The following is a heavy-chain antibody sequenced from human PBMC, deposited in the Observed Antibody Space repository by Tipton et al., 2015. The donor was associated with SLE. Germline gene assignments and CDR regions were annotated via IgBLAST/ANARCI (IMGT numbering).Heavy chain of an antibody. D-gene: IGHD1-26*01. Sequence: TLSLTCTVSGASIGSRSYLWGWVRQPAGRGLEWIGRFYPGGSTNYNPSLKSRVSISFETSRNQFSLNLRSVTAADAAVYYCVRDPRLVGANIDFYHFMDVWGKGTTVTVSS. CDR3: VRDPRLVGANIDFYHFMDV. CDR2: FYPGGST. V-gene: IGHV4-61*02. CDR1: GASIGSRSYL. J-gene: IGHJ6*03.